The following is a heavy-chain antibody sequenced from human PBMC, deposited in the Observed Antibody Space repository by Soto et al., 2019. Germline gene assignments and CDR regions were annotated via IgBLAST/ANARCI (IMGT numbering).Heavy chain of an antibody. CDR1: GGTFSSYA. CDR3: ARRVGRDYYGSGSYYSYYYYGMDV. D-gene: IGHD3-10*01. V-gene: IGHV1-69*13. Sequence: SVKVSCKDSGGTFSSYASIWVRQAPGQGLEWMGGIIPIFGTANYAQKFQGRVTITADESTSTAYMELSSLRSEDTAVYYCARRVGRDYYGSGSYYSYYYYGMDVWGQGTTVTVSS. J-gene: IGHJ6*02. CDR2: IIPIFGTA.